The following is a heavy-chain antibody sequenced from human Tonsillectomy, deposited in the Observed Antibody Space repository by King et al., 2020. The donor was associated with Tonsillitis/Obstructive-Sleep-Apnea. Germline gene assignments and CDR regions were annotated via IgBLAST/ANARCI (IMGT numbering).Heavy chain of an antibody. CDR3: AKVGDSGTTRSGHHYMDV. J-gene: IGHJ6*03. CDR2: IAGGGMT. CDR1: GITFSISV. D-gene: IGHD6-19*01. V-gene: IGHV3-23*04. Sequence: VQLVESGGGSVQPGGSRRLSCAASGITFSISVMCWVRQAPGKGLEWVSGIAGGGMTYYADSVKGRFRISRENSKNTVYLQMNSLRGEDTALYYCAKVGDSGTTRSGHHYMDVWGKGTTITVSS.